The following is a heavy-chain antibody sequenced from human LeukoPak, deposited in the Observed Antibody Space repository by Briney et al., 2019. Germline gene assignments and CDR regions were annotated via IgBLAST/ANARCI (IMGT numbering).Heavy chain of an antibody. Sequence: GGSLRLSCAASGFTFSSYGMHWVRQAPGKGLEWVAVISYDGSNKYYADSVKGRFTISRDNSKNTLYLQMNSLRAEDTAVYYCAKGSYCGGDCYLLIDYWGQGTLVTVSS. CDR2: ISYDGSNK. CDR1: GFTFSSYG. CDR3: AKGSYCGGDCYLLIDY. D-gene: IGHD2-21*02. J-gene: IGHJ4*02. V-gene: IGHV3-30*18.